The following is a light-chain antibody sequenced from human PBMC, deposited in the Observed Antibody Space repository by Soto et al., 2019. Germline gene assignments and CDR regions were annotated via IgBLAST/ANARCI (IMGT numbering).Light chain of an antibody. J-gene: IGKJ1*01. CDR1: QSISSF. CDR2: GAS. Sequence: DIQMTQSPSSLSASVGGRVTITCRASQSISSFLHWYQQKPGKAPKLLIYGASSLQSGVPSRFSGSGSGTDFTLTISSLQPEDFATYYCQQSYSTPKTFGQRTKVEIK. CDR3: QQSYSTPKT. V-gene: IGKV1-39*01.